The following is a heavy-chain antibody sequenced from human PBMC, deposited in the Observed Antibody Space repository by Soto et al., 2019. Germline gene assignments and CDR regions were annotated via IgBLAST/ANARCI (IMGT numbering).Heavy chain of an antibody. CDR3: AVYGGGSGTSFDS. D-gene: IGHD3-10*01. V-gene: IGHV3-30*03. Sequence: GGSLRLSCAASGFTFSNYGMHWVRQAPGKGLDWVAVISYDGRSKYYADSVKGRFSISRDNSKNTLYLQMNSLRTEDTAVYYCAVYGGGSGTSFDSWGQGTLVTVSS. CDR2: ISYDGRSK. J-gene: IGHJ4*02. CDR1: GFTFSNYG.